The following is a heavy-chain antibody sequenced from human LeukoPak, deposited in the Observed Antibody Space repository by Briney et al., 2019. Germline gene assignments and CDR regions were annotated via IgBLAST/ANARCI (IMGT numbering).Heavy chain of an antibody. J-gene: IGHJ4*02. Sequence: GGSVTVSCTASGYTFISYGISWVRQAPGLGLEWMGWISAYNGNTNYVQKLQGRVTMTTDRSTSTAYMELRSLRSDDTAVYYCARESSGWYLDYWGQGTLVTVSS. V-gene: IGHV1-18*01. CDR1: GYTFISYG. CDR3: ARESSGWYLDY. D-gene: IGHD6-19*01. CDR2: ISAYNGNT.